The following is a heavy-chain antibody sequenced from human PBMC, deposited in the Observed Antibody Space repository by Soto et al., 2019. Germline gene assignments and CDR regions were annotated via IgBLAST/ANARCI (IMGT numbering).Heavy chain of an antibody. CDR2: VFHSGST. V-gene: IGHV4-30-2*01. J-gene: IGHJ4*02. CDR1: GGSISSGGYS. CDR3: ERHVVVVAASELDY. D-gene: IGHD2-15*01. Sequence: PSETLSLTCAVSGGSISSGGYSWSWIRQPPGKGLEWIGYVFHSGSTYYSPSLKSRVTISIDGSKNQFSLKLSSVTAADTAVYYCERHVVVVAASELDYWGQGTLVTVSS.